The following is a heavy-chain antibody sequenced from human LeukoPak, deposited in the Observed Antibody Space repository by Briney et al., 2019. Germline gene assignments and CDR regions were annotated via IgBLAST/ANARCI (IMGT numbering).Heavy chain of an antibody. V-gene: IGHV3-7*01. CDR3: ARDVPHYDFWSGYSSNYFDP. D-gene: IGHD3-3*01. CDR2: IKKDGSEA. J-gene: IGHJ5*02. Sequence: GGSLRLSCAASGFIINDYWMSWVRQAPGKGLEWVANIKKDGSEADYVESVKGRFTISRDNAENSLFLQMNSLRVQDMAVYYCARDVPHYDFWSGYSSNYFDPWGQGILVTVSS. CDR1: GFIINDYW.